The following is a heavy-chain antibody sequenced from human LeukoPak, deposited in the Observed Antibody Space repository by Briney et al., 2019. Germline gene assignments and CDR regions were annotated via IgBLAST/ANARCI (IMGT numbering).Heavy chain of an antibody. Sequence: SQTLSLTCAVSVGSISSGGYSWSWIRQPPGKGLEWIGYIYHSGSTYYNPSLKSRVTISVDRSKNQFSLKLSSVTAADTAVYYCARVGSSSWYYFDYWGQGTLVTVSS. CDR2: IYHSGST. CDR3: ARVGSSSWYYFDY. D-gene: IGHD6-13*01. V-gene: IGHV4-30-2*01. J-gene: IGHJ4*02. CDR1: VGSISSGGYS.